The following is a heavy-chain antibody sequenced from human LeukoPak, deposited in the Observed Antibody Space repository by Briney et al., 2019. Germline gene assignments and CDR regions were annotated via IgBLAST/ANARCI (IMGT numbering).Heavy chain of an antibody. V-gene: IGHV3-23*01. CDR2: ISDSGGNT. J-gene: IGHJ5*02. Sequence: QPVGSLRLSSAASGFTLSRYAMSCVRQAPGKGLEWVSAISDSGGNTYYADSVRGRFTISRDNSKNTLYLQMNSLRAEDTDLYYCAKDGWVSWGQGTLVTVSS. CDR1: GFTLSRYA. CDR3: AKDGWVS. D-gene: IGHD3-10*01.